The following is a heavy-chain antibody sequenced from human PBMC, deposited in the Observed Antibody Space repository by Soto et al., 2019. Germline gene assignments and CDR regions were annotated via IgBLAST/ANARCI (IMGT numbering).Heavy chain of an antibody. V-gene: IGHV1-18*01. CDR1: GCTFTSYG. Sequence: ASVKVSCKASGCTFTSYGISWVRQAPGQGLEWMGWISAYNGNTNYAQKLQGRVTMTTDTSTSTAYMELRSLRSDDTAVYYCARDGVGYCSSTSCPGSVDYWGQGTLVTVSS. J-gene: IGHJ4*02. D-gene: IGHD2-2*01. CDR3: ARDGVGYCSSTSCPGSVDY. CDR2: ISAYNGNT.